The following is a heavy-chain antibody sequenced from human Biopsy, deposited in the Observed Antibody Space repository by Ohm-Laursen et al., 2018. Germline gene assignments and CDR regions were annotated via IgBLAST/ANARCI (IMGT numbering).Heavy chain of an antibody. D-gene: IGHD3-10*01. CDR2: IFYSGTT. CDR1: GDSIATFNYY. J-gene: IGHJ4*02. V-gene: IGHV4-39*01. Sequence: GTLSLTCSVSGDSIATFNYYWGWVRQPPGKGLEWLATIFYSGTTYFSRTLKSRLTISQDTSSNQFSLRLKYVTAADTGVYYCARIYFYGLGSSDYFFDSWGQGTLVTVSS. CDR3: ARIYFYGLGSSDYFFDS.